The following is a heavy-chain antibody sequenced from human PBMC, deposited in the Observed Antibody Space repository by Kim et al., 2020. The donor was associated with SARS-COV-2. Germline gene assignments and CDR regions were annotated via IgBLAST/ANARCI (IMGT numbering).Heavy chain of an antibody. V-gene: IGHV3-23*01. Sequence: GGSLRLSCAASGFTFSSYAMSWVRQAPGKGLEWVSAISGSGGSTYYADSVKGRFTISRDNSKNTLYLQMNSLRAEDTAVYYSWVAGISPQYYYGMDVWGQGTTVTVS. D-gene: IGHD6-19*01. CDR2: ISGSGGST. J-gene: IGHJ6*02. CDR3: WVAGISPQYYYGMDV. CDR1: GFTFSSYA.